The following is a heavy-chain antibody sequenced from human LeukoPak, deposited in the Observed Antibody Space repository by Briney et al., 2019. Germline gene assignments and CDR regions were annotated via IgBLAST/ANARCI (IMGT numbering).Heavy chain of an antibody. D-gene: IGHD2/OR15-2a*01. CDR1: GFTIANHG. Sequence: GGSLRLSCAVSGFTIANHGMHWVRQVPGKGLVWVSHINSDGSWTSYADSVKGRFTISKDNAKNTVYLQMNSLRAEDTAVYYCISFYETYWGRGTLVTVSS. CDR3: ISFYETY. V-gene: IGHV3-74*01. J-gene: IGHJ4*02. CDR2: INSDGSWT.